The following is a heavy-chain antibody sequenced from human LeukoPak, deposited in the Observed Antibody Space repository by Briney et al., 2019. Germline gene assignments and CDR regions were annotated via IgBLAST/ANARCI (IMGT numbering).Heavy chain of an antibody. CDR1: GFTVSSSY. V-gene: IGHV3-66*01. CDR2: ISSAGTT. J-gene: IGHJ4*02. Sequence: GRSLRLSCAASGFTVSSSYMSWVRQAPGKGLEWVSTISSAGTTYYADSVKGRFTISRDNSKNTVYLQVNSLGDEDTAVYYCVRARTTVPNLFDYWGQGTLVTVSS. D-gene: IGHD4-17*01. CDR3: VRARTTVPNLFDY.